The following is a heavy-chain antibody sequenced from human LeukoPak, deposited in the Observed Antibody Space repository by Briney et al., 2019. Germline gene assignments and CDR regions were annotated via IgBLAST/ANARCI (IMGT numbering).Heavy chain of an antibody. Sequence: ASVKVSCKASGYTFTSYYMHWVRQAPGQGLEWMGIINPSGGSTSYAQKFQGRVTMTRDMSTSTVYMELSSLRSEDTAVYYCARETRNYYDSPAYYSFDYWGQGTLVTVSS. J-gene: IGHJ4*02. V-gene: IGHV1-46*01. CDR1: GYTFTSYY. CDR2: INPSGGST. CDR3: ARETRNYYDSPAYYSFDY. D-gene: IGHD3-22*01.